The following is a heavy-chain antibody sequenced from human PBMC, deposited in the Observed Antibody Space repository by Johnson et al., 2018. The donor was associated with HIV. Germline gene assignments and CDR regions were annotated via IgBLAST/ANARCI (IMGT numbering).Heavy chain of an antibody. V-gene: IGHV3-20*04. J-gene: IGHJ3*02. Sequence: EVQLVESGGGVVQPGRSLRLSCAASGFTFSSYGVHWVRQAPGKGLEWVSAINWNGGSTTYADSVKGRFIISRDNAKNSLYLQMNSLRDEDTAFYYCAKPKLEPGYGGAFDIWGQGTMVTVSS. CDR2: INWNGGST. CDR1: GFTFSSYG. D-gene: IGHD1-1*01. CDR3: AKPKLEPGYGGAFDI.